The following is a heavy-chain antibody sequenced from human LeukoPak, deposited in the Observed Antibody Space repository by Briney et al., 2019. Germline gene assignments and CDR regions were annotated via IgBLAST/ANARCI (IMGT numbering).Heavy chain of an antibody. D-gene: IGHD3-22*01. V-gene: IGHV3-53*01. CDR2: IYSGGST. J-gene: IGHJ3*02. CDR1: GFTVSSNY. Sequence: GGSLRLSCAASGFTVSSNYMSWVRQAPGKGLEWVSVIYSGGSTYYADSVKGRFTISRANSKNTLYLQMNSLRAEDTAVYYCTAYYESSGYLLEDDAFDIWGQGTMVTVSS. CDR3: TAYYESSGYLLEDDAFDI.